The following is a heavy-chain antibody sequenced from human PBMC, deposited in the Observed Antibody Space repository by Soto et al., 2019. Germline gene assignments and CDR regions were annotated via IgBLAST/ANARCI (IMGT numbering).Heavy chain of an antibody. Sequence: GGSLRLSCAASGFTFSSYAMSWVRQAPGKGLEWVSYISSSSSNIYYADSVKGRFTISRDNAKNSLYLQMNSLRAEDTAVYYCARHPERIAQIGWFDPWGQGTLVTVSS. CDR3: ARHPERIAQIGWFDP. CDR2: ISSSSSNI. J-gene: IGHJ5*02. CDR1: GFTFSSYA. D-gene: IGHD6-13*01. V-gene: IGHV3-48*01.